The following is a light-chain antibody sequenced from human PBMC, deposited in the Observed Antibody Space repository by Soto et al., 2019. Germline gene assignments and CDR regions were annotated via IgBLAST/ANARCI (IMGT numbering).Light chain of an antibody. J-gene: IGLJ1*01. Sequence: QSALTQPASATGSPGQSDTTSCTGTSSDVGRYNYISWYQQRPGKAPKLIIYEVSKRPSGVPDRLSGFKYGNTASLTVSGLQAEDEADYYCSSYAGNSRYVFGPGTKVAV. V-gene: IGLV2-8*01. CDR1: SSDVGRYNY. CDR2: EVS. CDR3: SSYAGNSRYV.